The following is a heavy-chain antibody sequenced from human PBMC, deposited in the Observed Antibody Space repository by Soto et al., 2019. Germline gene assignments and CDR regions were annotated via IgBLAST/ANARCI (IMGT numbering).Heavy chain of an antibody. J-gene: IGHJ6*02. CDR3: ARAGGRGDYYYGMDA. Sequence: XESLKLSWKCSGYSFTSYWIGLVLQMPGKGLEWMGIIYPGDSDTRYSPSFQGQVTISADKSISTAYLQWSSLKASDTAMYYCARAGGRGDYYYGMDAWGQGTTVTVSS. CDR2: IYPGDSDT. CDR1: GYSFTSYW. V-gene: IGHV5-51*01. D-gene: IGHD3-16*01.